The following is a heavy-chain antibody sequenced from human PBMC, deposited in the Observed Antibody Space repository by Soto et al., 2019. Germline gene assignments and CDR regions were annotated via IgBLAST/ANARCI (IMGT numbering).Heavy chain of an antibody. D-gene: IGHD3-22*01. J-gene: IGHJ3*02. CDR1: GFSFSSYE. CDR3: ARDDRRYYYDSSGYYFDASDI. V-gene: IGHV3-48*03. Sequence: PGGSLRRSCAASGFSFSSYEMNWVRQAPGKGLEWVSYISSSGSTIYYADSVKGRFTISRDNAKNSLYRQMNSLRAEDTAVYYCARDDRRYYYDSSGYYFDASDIWGQGTMVTVSS. CDR2: ISSSGSTI.